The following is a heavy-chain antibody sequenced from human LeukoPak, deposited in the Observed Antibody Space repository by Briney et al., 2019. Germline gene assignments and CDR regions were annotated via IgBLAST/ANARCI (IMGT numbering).Heavy chain of an antibody. Sequence: GGSLRLSCEASGFSVSDIYMNWVRQAPGKGLEGLSVIYSGDKTSYADSVKDRFTISRDISKNMVYLQMNNLRAEDTAVYYCARDRKYLYYGMEVWGQGTTVTVSS. V-gene: IGHV3-66*01. D-gene: IGHD3-10*01. CDR1: GFSVSDIY. J-gene: IGHJ6*02. CDR3: ARDRKYLYYGMEV. CDR2: IYSGDKT.